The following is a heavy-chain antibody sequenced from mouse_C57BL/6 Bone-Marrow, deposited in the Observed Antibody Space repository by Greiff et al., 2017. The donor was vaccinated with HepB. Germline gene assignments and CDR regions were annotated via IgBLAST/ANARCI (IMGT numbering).Heavy chain of an antibody. V-gene: IGHV5-12*01. D-gene: IGHD2-4*01. CDR3: ARQGYYDYDVGYYYAMDY. J-gene: IGHJ4*01. CDR1: GFTFSDYY. Sequence: EVQWVESGGGLVQPGGSLKLSCAASGFTFSDYYMYWVRQTPEKRLEWVAYISNGGGSTYYPDTVKGRFTISRDNAKNTLYLQMSRLKSEDTAMYYGARQGYYDYDVGYYYAMDYWGQGTSVTVSS. CDR2: ISNGGGST.